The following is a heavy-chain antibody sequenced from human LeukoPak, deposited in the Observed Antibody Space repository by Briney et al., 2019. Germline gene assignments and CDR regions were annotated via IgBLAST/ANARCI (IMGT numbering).Heavy chain of an antibody. D-gene: IGHD6-13*01. V-gene: IGHV4-31*03. Sequence: SETLSLTCTVSGGSISNGDHYWSWIRQHPGKGLEWIGYIYYSGSTYYNPSLKSRVTISVDTSKNQFSLKLSSVTAADTAVYYCARGGRGSSSWYVFPFDYWGQGTLVTVSS. CDR1: GGSISNGDHY. CDR2: IYYSGST. CDR3: ARGGRGSSSWYVFPFDY. J-gene: IGHJ4*02.